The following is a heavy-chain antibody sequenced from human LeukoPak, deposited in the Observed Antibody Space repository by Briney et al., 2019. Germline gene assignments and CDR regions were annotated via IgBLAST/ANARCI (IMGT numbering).Heavy chain of an antibody. CDR3: ARVERYYDSSGGNWFDP. D-gene: IGHD3-22*01. J-gene: IGHJ5*02. CDR1: GGAFSSYT. CDR2: IIPILGSA. Sequence: GASVKVSCKAPGGAFSSYTFTWVRQAPGQGLEWMGRIIPILGSANYALKFQGRVTITTDESTNTAYMELSSLRSEDTAIYYCARVERYYDSSGGNWFDPWGQGTLVTVSS. V-gene: IGHV1-69*16.